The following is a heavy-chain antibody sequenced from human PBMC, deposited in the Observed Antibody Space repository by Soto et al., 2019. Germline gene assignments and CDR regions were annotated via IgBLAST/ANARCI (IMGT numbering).Heavy chain of an antibody. V-gene: IGHV3-48*02. D-gene: IGHD3-9*01. Sequence: EVQLVESGGGLVQPGGSLRLSCAASGFTFSSYSMNWVRQAPGKGLEWVSYISSSSSTIYYADSVKGRFTISRDNAKNLLYLQMYCLRDEDTAVYYGARDYSVTIFPREFAYHGMDVWGQGTTVTVSS. CDR3: ARDYSVTIFPREFAYHGMDV. CDR1: GFTFSSYS. J-gene: IGHJ6*02. CDR2: ISSSSSTI.